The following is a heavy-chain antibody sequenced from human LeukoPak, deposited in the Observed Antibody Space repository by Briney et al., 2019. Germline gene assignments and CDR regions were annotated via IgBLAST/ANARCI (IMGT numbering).Heavy chain of an antibody. Sequence: GASVKVSCKASGGTFSSYAISWVRQAPGQGLEWMGGIILIFGTANYAQKFQGRVTITADESTSTAYMELSSLRSEDTAVYYCARTSAGTSRAWFDPWGQGTLVTVSS. CDR3: ARTSAGTSRAWFDP. J-gene: IGHJ5*02. D-gene: IGHD6-19*01. CDR1: GGTFSSYA. CDR2: IILIFGTA. V-gene: IGHV1-69*13.